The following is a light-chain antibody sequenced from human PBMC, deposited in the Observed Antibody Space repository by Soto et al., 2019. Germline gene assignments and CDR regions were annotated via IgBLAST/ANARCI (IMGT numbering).Light chain of an antibody. V-gene: IGKV4-1*01. CDR3: QQYNTYSQT. CDR2: WAS. Sequence: DIVMTQSPDSLAVSLCERATINCKSSQSVLYSSNNKNYLAWYQQKPGKPPKLLIYWASTRESGVPSRFRGSGSGTEVTLTIGSLQPEDFETYFCQQYNTYSQTFGQGTKVDIK. J-gene: IGKJ1*01. CDR1: QSVLYSSNNKNY.